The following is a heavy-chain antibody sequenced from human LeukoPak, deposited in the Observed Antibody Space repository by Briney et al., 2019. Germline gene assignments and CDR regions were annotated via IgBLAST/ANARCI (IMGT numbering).Heavy chain of an antibody. CDR3: ARGSYGSGISYYMDV. D-gene: IGHD3-10*01. CDR2: IYYSGST. V-gene: IGHV4-59*01. Sequence: SETLSLTCTVSGGSISNYYWSWIRQPPGKGLEWIGYIYYSGSTNYNPSLKSRVTISVDTSKNQFSLKLSSVTAADTAVYYCARGSYGSGISYYMDVWGKGTTVTISS. J-gene: IGHJ6*03. CDR1: GGSISNYY.